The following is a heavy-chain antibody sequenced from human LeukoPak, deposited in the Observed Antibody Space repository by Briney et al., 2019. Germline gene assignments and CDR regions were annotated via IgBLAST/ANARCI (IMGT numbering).Heavy chain of an antibody. CDR1: GFTVSSDY. D-gene: IGHD1-26*01. V-gene: IGHV3-53*03. Sequence: SGGSLRLSCAASGFTVSSDYMSWVHQPPGKGLEWVSVIYSGGSTNYADSVKGRFTISRDNSKNTLHLQMNSLRVEDTAVYYCARGQSYYEAFDIWGQGTMVTVSS. CDR3: ARGQSYYEAFDI. J-gene: IGHJ3*02. CDR2: IYSGGST.